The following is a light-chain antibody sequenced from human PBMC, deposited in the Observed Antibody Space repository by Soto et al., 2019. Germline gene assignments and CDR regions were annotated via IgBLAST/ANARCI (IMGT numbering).Light chain of an antibody. Sequence: QSALTQPASVSGSPGQSITISCSGTNSDIGAYDYVSWYLQHPGKPPKLIIYNVNNRPSGVSFRFSGSKSANTASLTISGLQTEDEADYYCLSHTTRRIYVFGPGTKLTVL. CDR3: LSHTTRRIYV. J-gene: IGLJ1*01. CDR1: NSDIGAYDY. CDR2: NVN. V-gene: IGLV2-14*03.